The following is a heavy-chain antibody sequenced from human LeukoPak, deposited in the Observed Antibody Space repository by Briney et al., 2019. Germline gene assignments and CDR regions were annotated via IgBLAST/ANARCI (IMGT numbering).Heavy chain of an antibody. V-gene: IGHV3-23*01. CDR3: AKTSSSWHHYYYYGMDV. Sequence: GGSLRLSCAASGFTFSSYAMSWVRQAPGKGLEWVSAISGSGGSTYYADSVKGRFTISRDNSKNTLYLQMNSLRAEDTAVYYCAKTSSSWHHYYYYGMDVWGQGTTVTVSS. J-gene: IGHJ6*02. CDR2: ISGSGGST. CDR1: GFTFSSYA. D-gene: IGHD6-13*01.